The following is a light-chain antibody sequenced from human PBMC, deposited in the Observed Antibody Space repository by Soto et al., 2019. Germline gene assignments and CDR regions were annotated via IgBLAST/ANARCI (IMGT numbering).Light chain of an antibody. CDR3: HHYGTSLSYS. CDR1: QSVSDSS. J-gene: IGKJ2*03. Sequence: EIVLTQSPATLSFSPGERVTLSSGASQSVSDSSIAWYQHKPGLAPRLLVFAASRRAPGIPDRFSGSGSGTDFTLSISRLEPEDAAVYYCHHYGTSLSYSFGQGTKVDI. CDR2: AAS. V-gene: IGKV3D-20*01.